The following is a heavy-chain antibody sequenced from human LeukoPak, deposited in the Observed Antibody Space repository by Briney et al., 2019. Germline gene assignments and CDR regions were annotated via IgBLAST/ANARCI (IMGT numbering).Heavy chain of an antibody. D-gene: IGHD2-2*01. CDR1: GYTFSSYG. CDR2: ISAYNGNT. V-gene: IGHV1-18*01. J-gene: IGHJ6*02. CDR3: ARDLDIVVVRGALRHYGVDV. Sequence: ASVKVSCKASGYTFSSYGISWVRQAPGQGLEWMGWISAYNGNTNYRQKLQGRVTMTTDTSTSTAYMDLRSLRTDDTAVYYCARDLDIVVVRGALRHYGVDVWGQGTTVTVSS.